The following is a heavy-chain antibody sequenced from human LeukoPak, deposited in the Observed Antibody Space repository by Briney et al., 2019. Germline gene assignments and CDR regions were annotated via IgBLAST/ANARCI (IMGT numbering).Heavy chain of an antibody. J-gene: IGHJ1*01. CDR2: ISLNGGAT. D-gene: IGHD3-10*02. CDR3: VRSITMFQY. CDR1: GFIFDEYG. Sequence: GGSLRLSCAASGFIFDEYGMSWVRHAPGKGLEWVAGISLNGGATGYADSVKGRFTISRDNAKNSLYLQMNSLRAEDAALYYCVRSITMFQYWGQGTLVTVSS. V-gene: IGHV3-20*04.